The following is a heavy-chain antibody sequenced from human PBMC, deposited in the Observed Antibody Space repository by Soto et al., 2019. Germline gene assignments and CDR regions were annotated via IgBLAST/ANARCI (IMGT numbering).Heavy chain of an antibody. CDR2: IIPILGIA. CDR1: GGTFSSYT. J-gene: IGHJ5*02. V-gene: IGHV1-69*02. CDR3: ARANSSSWYNWFDP. D-gene: IGHD6-13*01. Sequence: QVQLVQSGAEVKKPGSSVKVSCKASGGTFSSYTISWVRQAPGQGREWMGRIIPILGIANYAQKFQGRVTITADKSTSTAYMELSSLRSEDTAVYYCARANSSSWYNWFDPWGQGTLVTVSS.